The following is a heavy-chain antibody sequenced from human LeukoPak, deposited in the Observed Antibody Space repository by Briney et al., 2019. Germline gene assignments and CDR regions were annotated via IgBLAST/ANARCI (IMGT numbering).Heavy chain of an antibody. CDR1: GVSISSSSYY. CDR2: IYYSGNT. D-gene: IGHD2-2*01. J-gene: IGHJ4*02. Sequence: SETLSLTCTVSGVSISSSSYYWDWIRQPPGKGLEWIGAIYYSGNTNYNPSLKSRVTISVDTYKDVFSLKLSSVNAADTAVYYCARHRIPAALASAFDYWGQGTLVTVSS. CDR3: ARHRIPAALASAFDY. V-gene: IGHV4-39*01.